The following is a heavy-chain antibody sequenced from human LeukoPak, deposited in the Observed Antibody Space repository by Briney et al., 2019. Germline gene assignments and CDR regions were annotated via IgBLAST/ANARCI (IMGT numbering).Heavy chain of an antibody. CDR2: INWNGGNT. J-gene: IGHJ4*02. V-gene: IGHV3-20*04. D-gene: IGHD3-9*01. CDR1: GFSFYDYG. CDR3: ARGMRYFDWLPHY. Sequence: GGPLRLSCEASGFSFYDYGMNWVRQAPGKGLEWVSGINWNGGNTLYADSVKGRFTISRHNAKNSLYLQMNSLRAEDTALYYCARGMRYFDWLPHYWGQGTLVTVSS.